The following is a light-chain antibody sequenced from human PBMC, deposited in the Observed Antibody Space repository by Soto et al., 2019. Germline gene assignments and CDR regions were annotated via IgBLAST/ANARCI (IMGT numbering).Light chain of an antibody. CDR3: CSYASSSTFYV. CDR1: SSDVGSYNL. V-gene: IGLV2-23*03. CDR2: EGS. J-gene: IGLJ1*01. Sequence: QSALTQPASVSGSPGQSITISCTGTSSDVGSYNLVSWYQQHPGKAPKLIIYEGSKRPSGVSNRFSGSKSGNTASLTISGLQAEDEADYYCCSYASSSTFYVFGTGTKLTVL.